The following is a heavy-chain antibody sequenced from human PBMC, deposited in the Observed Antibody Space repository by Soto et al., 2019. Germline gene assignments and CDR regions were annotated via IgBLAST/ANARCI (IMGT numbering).Heavy chain of an antibody. CDR1: GESVSSGFYY. Sequence: SETLSLTCTVSGESVSSGFYYWNWIRQAPGKGLEWIGSILSSGRSNYNPSLKSRVSMSVDTSKNQFSLRLTSVGAADSAIYYCARVVRCTRSGCYYLAMDVWGQGTTVTVSS. D-gene: IGHD2-15*01. CDR3: ARVVRCTRSGCYYLAMDV. CDR2: ILSSGRS. V-gene: IGHV4-61*01. J-gene: IGHJ6*02.